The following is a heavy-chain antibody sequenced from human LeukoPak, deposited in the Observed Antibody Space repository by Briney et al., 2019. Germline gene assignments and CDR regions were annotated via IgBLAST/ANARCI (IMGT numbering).Heavy chain of an antibody. CDR2: ISSSSGTI. CDR3: AREGSNSGYGYFDY. V-gene: IGHV3-48*04. CDR1: RFTFSSYS. J-gene: IGHJ4*02. Sequence: GGSLRLSCAASRFTFSSYSMNWVRQAPGKGLEWVSYISSSSGTIYYADSVKGRFTISRDNTKNSLFLQMNSLRAEDTAVYYCAREGSNSGYGYFDYWGQGTLVTVSS. D-gene: IGHD5-12*01.